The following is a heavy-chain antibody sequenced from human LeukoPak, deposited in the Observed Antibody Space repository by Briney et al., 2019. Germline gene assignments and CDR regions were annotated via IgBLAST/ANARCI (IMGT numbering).Heavy chain of an antibody. D-gene: IGHD3-3*01. J-gene: IGHJ4*02. V-gene: IGHV3-23*01. Sequence: GGSLRLSCVASGFTFINHAMTWVRQAPGQGLEWVSSIGGSGGGTYYADSVKGRFTISRDNSKNTLYLQMNSLRAEDTAVYYCAKDHNDFWSGNPVNWGQGTLVTVSS. CDR3: AKDHNDFWSGNPVN. CDR2: IGGSGGGT. CDR1: GFTFINHA.